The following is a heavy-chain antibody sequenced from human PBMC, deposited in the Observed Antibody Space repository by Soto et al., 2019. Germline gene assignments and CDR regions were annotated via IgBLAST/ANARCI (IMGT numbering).Heavy chain of an antibody. D-gene: IGHD1-1*01. CDR3: ATPKALHFDATASQPPWYFEL. Sequence: QVQLVQSGAEVKKPGASVKVSCKVSGYTLTELAMHWVRQAPGKGLEWMGGFDPEDGETIYAQKFQGRVTMIEDTSTDTAYMELSSLRSEDTAVYYSATPKALHFDATASQPPWYFELWGRGTLVTVSS. CDR2: FDPEDGET. J-gene: IGHJ2*01. V-gene: IGHV1-24*01. CDR1: GYTLTELA.